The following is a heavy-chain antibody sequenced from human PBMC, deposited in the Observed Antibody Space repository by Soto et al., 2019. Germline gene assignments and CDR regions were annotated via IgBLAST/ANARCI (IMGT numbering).Heavy chain of an antibody. CDR1: GGSISPYY. D-gene: IGHD6-13*01. V-gene: IGHV4-59*01. J-gene: IGHJ6*03. CDR2: VYYSWNT. Sequence: QVQLQESGPGLVKPSETLSLTCTVSGGSISPYYWSWIRQPPGQGLECIGYVYYSWNTNYNPSLESRVPISVDTSRNRYSLNLASATAADTAVYYCARKGAAASYAHYYRDVWGRGTAVTVSS. CDR3: ARKGAAASYAHYYRDV.